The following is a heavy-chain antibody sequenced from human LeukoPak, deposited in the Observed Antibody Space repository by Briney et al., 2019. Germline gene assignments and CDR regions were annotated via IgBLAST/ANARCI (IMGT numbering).Heavy chain of an antibody. CDR3: ARVRGSGYSDYYYYGMDV. J-gene: IGHJ6*02. Sequence: PGRSLRLSCAASGFTFSSYGMHWVRQASGKGLEGVAVIWYDGSNEYYADSVKGRFTISRDNSKNTLYLQMNSLRAEDTAVYYCARVRGSGYSDYYYYGMDVWGQGTTVTVSS. CDR2: IWYDGSNE. D-gene: IGHD3-22*01. CDR1: GFTFSSYG. V-gene: IGHV3-33*01.